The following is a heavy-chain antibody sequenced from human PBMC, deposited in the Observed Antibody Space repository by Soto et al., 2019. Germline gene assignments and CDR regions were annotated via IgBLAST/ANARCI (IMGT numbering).Heavy chain of an antibody. CDR2: IYYSGST. CDR1: GGSISSGGYY. Sequence: PSETLSLTCTVSGGSISSGGYYWSWIRQHPGKGLEGIGYIYYSGSTYYNPSLKRRVTISVDTSKNRFSLKLSSVTAADTAVYYCARRLGYCSGGSCYLGRLWYLDLWGRGTLVTVSS. V-gene: IGHV4-31*03. CDR3: ARRLGYCSGGSCYLGRLWYLDL. D-gene: IGHD2-15*01. J-gene: IGHJ2*01.